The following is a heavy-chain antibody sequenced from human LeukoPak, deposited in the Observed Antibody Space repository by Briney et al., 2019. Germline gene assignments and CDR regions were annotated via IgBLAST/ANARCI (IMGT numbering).Heavy chain of an antibody. V-gene: IGHV3-74*01. D-gene: IGHD3-9*01. CDR2: INGDGSST. CDR1: GFTFSTHW. J-gene: IGHJ4*02. Sequence: GGSLRLSCAASGFTFSTHWMHWVRQAPGKGLVWVSRINGDGSSTSYADSVKGRFTISRDNAKNTLYLQMNGLRAEDTAVYYCARETWYYDILTVSPPDYWGQGPLVTVSS. CDR3: ARETWYYDILTVSPPDY.